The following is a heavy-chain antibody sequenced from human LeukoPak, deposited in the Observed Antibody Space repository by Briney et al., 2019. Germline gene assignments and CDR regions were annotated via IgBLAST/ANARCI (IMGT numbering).Heavy chain of an antibody. CDR1: GGSISSSSYY. V-gene: IGHV4-61*01. CDR3: ARDMGGSYLRGYDFWSGYTLGY. J-gene: IGHJ4*02. CDR2: IYYSGST. Sequence: PSETLSLTCTVSGGSISSSSYYWSWIRQPPGKGLEWIGYIYYSGSTNYNPSLKSRVTISVDTSKNQFSLKLSPVTAADTAVYYCARDMGGSYLRGYDFWSGYTLGYWGQGTLVTVSS. D-gene: IGHD3-3*01.